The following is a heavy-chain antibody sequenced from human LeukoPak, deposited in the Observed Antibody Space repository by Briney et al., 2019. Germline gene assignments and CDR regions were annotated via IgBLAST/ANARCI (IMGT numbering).Heavy chain of an antibody. CDR1: GASISSNTYY. J-gene: IGHJ4*02. V-gene: IGHV4-39*02. CDR2: IYYSGST. CDR3: ARLESFFVQKGGFDY. Sequence: SETLSLTCTVSGASISSNTYYWAWIRQPPGKGLEWIGNIYYSGSTYHNPSLKSRLTIIVDTSKTHFSLRLSSVTAADTAVYYCARLESFFVQKGGFDYWGQGALVTVSS. D-gene: IGHD1-1*01.